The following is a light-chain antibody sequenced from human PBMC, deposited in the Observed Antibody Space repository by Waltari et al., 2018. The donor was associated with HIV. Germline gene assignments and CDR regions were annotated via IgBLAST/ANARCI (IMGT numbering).Light chain of an antibody. CDR3: QQYNSYPGT. J-gene: IGKJ1*01. CDR2: KAS. V-gene: IGKV1-5*03. CDR1: QTINDW. Sequence: DTQMTQSPSTLSASVGDRVTITCRASQTINDWLAWYQQLPGKAPKLLIYKASNLESGVPSRFSGSGSGTEFTLTISSLQPDDFATYYCQQYNSYPGTFGQGTKVEI.